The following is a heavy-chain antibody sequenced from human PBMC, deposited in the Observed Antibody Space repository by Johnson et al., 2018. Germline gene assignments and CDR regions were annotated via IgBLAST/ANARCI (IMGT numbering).Heavy chain of an antibody. Sequence: VQLQESGGGLVQPGGSLRLSCAASEFTFSRYWMHWVRQAPGKGLVWVSPINSDASSTTYADSVKGRLTISRDNSKTTRYLKMNSLRAEDKAVDYCARDGPWGYYMDVWGKGTTVTVSS. CDR2: INSDASST. J-gene: IGHJ6*03. CDR3: ARDGPWGYYMDV. D-gene: IGHD7-27*01. V-gene: IGHV3-74*01. CDR1: EFTFSRYW.